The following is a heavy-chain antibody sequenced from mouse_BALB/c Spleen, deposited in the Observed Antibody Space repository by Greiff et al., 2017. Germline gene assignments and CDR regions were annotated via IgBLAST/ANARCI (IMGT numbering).Heavy chain of an antibody. J-gene: IGHJ3*01. V-gene: IGHV1-54*03. CDR2: INPGSGGT. D-gene: IGHD2-14*01. CDR3: ARDYRYEAWFAY. CDR1: GYAFTNYL. Sequence: VQLKESGAELVRPGTSVKVSCKASGYAFTNYLIEWVKQRPGQGLEWIGVINPGSGGTNYNEKFKGKATLTADKSSSTAYMQLSSLTSDDSAVYFCARDYRYEAWFAYWGQGTLVTVSA.